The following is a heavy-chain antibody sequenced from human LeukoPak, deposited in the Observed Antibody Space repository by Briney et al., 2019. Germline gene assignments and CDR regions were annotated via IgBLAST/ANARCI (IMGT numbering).Heavy chain of an antibody. CDR1: GFTFSSFG. CDR2: INWNGGST. D-gene: IGHD4-11*01. J-gene: IGHJ4*02. CDR3: AKVASNYDFDY. Sequence: PGGSLRLSCAASGFTFSSFGMHWVRQAPGKGLEWVSGINWNGGSTGYADSVKGRFTISRDNAKNSLYLQMNSLRAEDTALYYCAKVASNYDFDYWGQGTLVTVSS. V-gene: IGHV3-20*04.